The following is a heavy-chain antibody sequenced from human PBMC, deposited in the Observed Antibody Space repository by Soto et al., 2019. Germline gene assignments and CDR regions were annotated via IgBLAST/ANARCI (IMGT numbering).Heavy chain of an antibody. D-gene: IGHD3-10*01. Sequence: QVQLVQSGAEVKKPGASVKVSCKVSGYTFTSYDINWVRQATGQGLEWMGWMNPSGGSTTYARKFQGRVTMTRDTSTSAVYMELSSLRSEDTAVYYCARDLEMSIISVAFDIWGQGTMVTVSS. CDR1: GYTFTSYD. J-gene: IGHJ3*02. CDR2: MNPSGGST. CDR3: ARDLEMSIISVAFDI. V-gene: IGHV1-8*01.